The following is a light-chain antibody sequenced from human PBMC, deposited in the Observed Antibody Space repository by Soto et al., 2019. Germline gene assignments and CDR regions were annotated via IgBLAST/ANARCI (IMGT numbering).Light chain of an antibody. CDR3: QQYNSWPPYT. CDR1: QSVASTY. J-gene: IGKJ2*01. Sequence: IVLTQSPATLSVSPGERVTLSCRASQSVASTYLAWYQQRPGQAPRLHISGASTRATGVPARFSGSGSGTEFTLTISSLQSEDFAVYYCQQYNSWPPYTFGQGTKLEIK. V-gene: IGKV3-15*01. CDR2: GAS.